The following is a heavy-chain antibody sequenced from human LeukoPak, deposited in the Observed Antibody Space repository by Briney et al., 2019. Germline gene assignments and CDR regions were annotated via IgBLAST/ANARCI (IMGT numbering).Heavy chain of an antibody. Sequence: PSETLSLTCAAYGGSFSGYYWSWIRQPPGKGLEWIGEINHSGSTNYNPSLKSRVTISVDTSKNQFSLKLSSVTAADTAVYYCARGARPLPAAIFATFDPWGQGTLVTVSS. J-gene: IGHJ5*02. V-gene: IGHV4-34*01. CDR3: ARGARPLPAAIFATFDP. CDR2: INHSGST. CDR1: GGSFSGYY. D-gene: IGHD2-2*02.